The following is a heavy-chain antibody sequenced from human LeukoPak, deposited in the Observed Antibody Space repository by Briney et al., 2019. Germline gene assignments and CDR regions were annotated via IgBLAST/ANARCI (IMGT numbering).Heavy chain of an antibody. D-gene: IGHD3-10*01. V-gene: IGHV3-53*01. Sequence: GGSLRLSCAASGFTVSNSYMTWVRRAPGKGLEWVSAIHSVGTIFYADSVKGRFTISRDNSKNTLYLQMNSLRADDTAMYYCARDYYGSGKDWGQGTLVTVSS. CDR1: GFTVSNSY. J-gene: IGHJ4*02. CDR2: IHSVGTI. CDR3: ARDYYGSGKD.